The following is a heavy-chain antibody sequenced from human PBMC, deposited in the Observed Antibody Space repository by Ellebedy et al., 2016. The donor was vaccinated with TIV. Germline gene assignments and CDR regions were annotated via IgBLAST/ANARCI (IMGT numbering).Heavy chain of an antibody. Sequence: GESLKISCAASGFTLSDYWMIWVRQAPGKGLEWVANMRQDGNEEYYVDSVKGRFTISRDNAKNLVYLKMNSLRAEDTALYYCARGNPMGSYWGQGKLVTVSS. CDR2: MRQDGNEE. CDR3: ARGNPMGSY. D-gene: IGHD3-10*01. CDR1: GFTLSDYW. V-gene: IGHV3-7*03. J-gene: IGHJ4*02.